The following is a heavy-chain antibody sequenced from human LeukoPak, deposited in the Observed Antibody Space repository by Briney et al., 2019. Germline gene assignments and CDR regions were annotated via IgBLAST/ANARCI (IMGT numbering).Heavy chain of an antibody. J-gene: IGHJ6*03. CDR3: ARLDTMRSGSYNYYYYMDV. D-gene: IGHD3-10*01. Sequence: SRTLSLTCAVYGESFSGYYWSWIRQPPGKGLEWIGEINHSGSTNYNPSLKSRVTISVDTSKNQFSLKLSSVTAADTAVYYCARLDTMRSGSYNYYYYMDVWGKGTTVTISS. CDR1: GESFSGYY. V-gene: IGHV4-34*01. CDR2: INHSGST.